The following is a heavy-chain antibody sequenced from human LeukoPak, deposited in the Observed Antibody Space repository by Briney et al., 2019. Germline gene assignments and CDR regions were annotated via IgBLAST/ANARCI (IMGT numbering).Heavy chain of an antibody. CDR1: GFTFSSYG. CDR3: AKGLVCTSCYRPAYYYYGMDV. D-gene: IGHD2-2*01. CDR2: ISYDGSNK. J-gene: IGHJ6*02. V-gene: IGHV3-30*18. Sequence: GRSLRLSCAASGFTFSSYGMHWVRQAPGKGLEWVAVISYDGSNKYYADSVKGRFTISRDNSKNTLYLQMNSLRAEDTAVYYCAKGLVCTSCYRPAYYYYGMDVWGQGTTVTVSS.